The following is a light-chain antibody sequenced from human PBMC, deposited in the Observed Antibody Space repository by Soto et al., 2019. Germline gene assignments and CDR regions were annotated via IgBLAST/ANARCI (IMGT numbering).Light chain of an antibody. Sequence: DIQMAQSPSSLSASVGDRVTITCRTSQRIRNYLNWYQQNAEDAPTLLVYAASTLQPGVRSRFSGSGSGTDFTLTISSLQPADFATYYWQQCFSTPQTFGPGTKVEIK. CDR2: AAS. CDR3: QQCFSTPQT. V-gene: IGKV1-39*01. J-gene: IGKJ1*01. CDR1: QRIRNY.